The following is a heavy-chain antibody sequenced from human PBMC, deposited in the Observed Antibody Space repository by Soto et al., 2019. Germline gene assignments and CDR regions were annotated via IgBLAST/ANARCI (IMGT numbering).Heavy chain of an antibody. V-gene: IGHV1-69*13. D-gene: IGHD3-3*01. CDR3: ARDNYYDFWSGYYSAEYFQH. J-gene: IGHJ1*01. Sequence: GASVKVSCKASGGTFGSYARSWVRQAPGQGLEWMGGIIPIFGTANYAQKFQGRVTITADESTSTAYMELSSLRSEDTAVYYCARDNYYDFWSGYYSAEYFQHWGQGTLVTVSS. CDR1: GGTFGSYA. CDR2: IIPIFGTA.